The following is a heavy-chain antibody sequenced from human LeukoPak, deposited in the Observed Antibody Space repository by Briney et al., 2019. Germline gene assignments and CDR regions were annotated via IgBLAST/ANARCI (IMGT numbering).Heavy chain of an antibody. CDR1: GGSISSSSYY. D-gene: IGHD6-13*01. J-gene: IGHJ4*02. CDR3: ARHLIAAAELYDY. CDR2: IYYSGST. V-gene: IGHV4-39*01. Sequence: PSETLSLTCTVSGGSISSSSYYWGWIRQPPGKGLEWIGSIYYSGSTYYNPSIKSRVTISVDTSKNQFSLKLSSVTAADTAVYYCARHLIAAAELYDYWGQGTLVTVSS.